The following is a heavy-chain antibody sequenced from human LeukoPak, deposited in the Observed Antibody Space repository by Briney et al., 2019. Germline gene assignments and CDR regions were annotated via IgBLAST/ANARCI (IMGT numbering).Heavy chain of an antibody. CDR3: ARAYGDPGSYAFDI. Sequence: GGSLRLSCAASGFTFSSYGMHWVRQAPGKGLEWVAVISYDGSNKYYADSVKGRFTISRDNSKNTLYLQMNSLRAEDTAVYYCARAYGDPGSYAFDIWGQGTMVTVSS. V-gene: IGHV3-30*19. CDR1: GFTFSSYG. J-gene: IGHJ3*02. CDR2: ISYDGSNK. D-gene: IGHD4-17*01.